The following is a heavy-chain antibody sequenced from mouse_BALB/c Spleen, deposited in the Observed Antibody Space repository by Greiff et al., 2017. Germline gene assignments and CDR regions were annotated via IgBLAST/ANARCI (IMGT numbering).Heavy chain of an antibody. CDR3: ARERNDYDVGSAMDY. D-gene: IGHD2-4*01. Sequence: VQLQQSGAELMKPGASVKISCKATGYTFSSYWIEWVKQRPGHGLEWIGEILPGSGSTNYNEKFKGKATFTADTSSNTAYMQLSSLTSEDSAVYYCARERNDYDVGSAMDYWGQGTSVTVSS. CDR2: ILPGSGST. CDR1: GYTFSSYW. V-gene: IGHV1-9*01. J-gene: IGHJ4*01.